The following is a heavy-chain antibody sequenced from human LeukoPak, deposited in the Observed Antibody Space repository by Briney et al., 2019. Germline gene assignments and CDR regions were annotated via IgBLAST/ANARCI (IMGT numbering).Heavy chain of an antibody. CDR1: GFTFSTYG. D-gene: IGHD6-13*01. Sequence: QPGGSLRLSCTASGFTFSTYGMHWVRQAPGKGLEGVAVIWYDGSNKYYADSVKGRFTISRDNSKNTLYLQMNSLRAEDTAVYYCARDITSSWYDYWGQGTLVTVSS. J-gene: IGHJ4*02. V-gene: IGHV3-33*01. CDR2: IWYDGSNK. CDR3: ARDITSSWYDY.